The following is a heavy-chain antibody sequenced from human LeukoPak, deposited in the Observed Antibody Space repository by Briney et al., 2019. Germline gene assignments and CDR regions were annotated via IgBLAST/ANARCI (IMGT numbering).Heavy chain of an antibody. Sequence: GGSLRLSCAASGFAFSSYGMHWVRQAPGKGLEWVAVISYDGSNKYYADSVKGRFTISRDNSKNTLYLQMNSLRAEDTAVYYCAKDSNYYDSSGLDYWGQGTLVTVSS. V-gene: IGHV3-30*18. J-gene: IGHJ4*02. D-gene: IGHD3-22*01. CDR1: GFAFSSYG. CDR2: ISYDGSNK. CDR3: AKDSNYYDSSGLDY.